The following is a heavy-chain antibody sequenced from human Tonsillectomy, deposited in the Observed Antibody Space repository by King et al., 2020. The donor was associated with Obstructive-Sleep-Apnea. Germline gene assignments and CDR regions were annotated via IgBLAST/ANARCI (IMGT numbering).Heavy chain of an antibody. CDR2: ISFDGRKI. D-gene: IGHD6-19*01. V-gene: IGHV3-30*04. J-gene: IGHJ4*02. CDR1: GFRFSNSA. Sequence: VQLVESGGGVVQPGTSLRLSCAASGFRFSNSAMHWVRQAPGKGLEWVAIISFDGRKINYADSVKGRFTISRDNSKNTVYLQMNSLRAEDAALYSCAKDYSSGAYYIDYWGQGTLVTVSS. CDR3: AKDYSSGAYYIDY.